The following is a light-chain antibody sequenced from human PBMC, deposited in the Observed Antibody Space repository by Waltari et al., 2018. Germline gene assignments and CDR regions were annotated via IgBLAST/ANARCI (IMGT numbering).Light chain of an antibody. CDR3: QTWGTGFVI. CDR2: INSDGSH. CDR1: SGHSSYA. V-gene: IGLV4-69*02. Sequence: QPVVTQSSSASASLGASVKLTCTLDSGHSSYAVAWYQLQAEKGPRFLMKINSDGSHSKGDELASRFSGSSSGAERFLSISSVQSEDEADYYCQTWGTGFVIFGGGTKLTVL. J-gene: IGLJ2*01.